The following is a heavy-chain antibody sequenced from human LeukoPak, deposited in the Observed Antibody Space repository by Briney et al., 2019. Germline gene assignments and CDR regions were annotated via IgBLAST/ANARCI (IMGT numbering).Heavy chain of an antibody. V-gene: IGHV3-23*01. CDR2: ISGSGGNT. D-gene: IGHD3-22*01. CDR3: ASGGGYYYDSSGYWFDY. J-gene: IGHJ4*02. CDR1: GFTFSSYA. Sequence: AGGSLRLSCAASGFTFSSYAMSWVRQAPGKGLEWVSAISGSGGNTYYADSVKGRFTISRDNSKNTLYLQMNSLRAEDTAVYYCASGGGYYYDSSGYWFDYWGQGTLVTVSS.